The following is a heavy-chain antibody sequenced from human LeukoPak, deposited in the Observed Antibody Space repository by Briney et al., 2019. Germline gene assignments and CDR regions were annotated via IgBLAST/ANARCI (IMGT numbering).Heavy chain of an antibody. CDR3: ARDSGSYYDYYYDMDV. J-gene: IGHJ6*02. D-gene: IGHD1-26*01. CDR1: GYTFTSYG. V-gene: IGHV1-18*01. CDR2: ISAYNGNT. Sequence: ASVKVSCKASGYTFTSYGISWVRQAPGQGLEWMGWISAYNGNTNYAQKLQGRVTMTTDTSTSTAYMELRSLRSDDTAVYYCARDSGSYYDYYYDMDVWGQGTTVTVSS.